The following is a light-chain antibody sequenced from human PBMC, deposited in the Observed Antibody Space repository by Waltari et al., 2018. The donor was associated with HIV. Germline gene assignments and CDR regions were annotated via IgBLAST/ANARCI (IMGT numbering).Light chain of an antibody. CDR2: DVS. J-gene: IGLJ1*01. V-gene: IGLV2-11*01. CDR1: RSDVAGYNI. CDR3: CSYADSWEV. Sequence: QSALPQHRSVSGSPEHSVTISRPGTRSDVAGYNISSWYQKHPGQTPTLMIYDVSKRPSGVPDRFSGSKSGGTASLTISGLQAEDEADYYCCSYADSWEVFGTGTKVTVL.